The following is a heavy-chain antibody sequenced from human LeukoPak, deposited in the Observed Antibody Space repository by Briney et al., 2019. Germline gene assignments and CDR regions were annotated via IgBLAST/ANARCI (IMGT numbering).Heavy chain of an antibody. CDR1: GGSISSSSYY. D-gene: IGHD3-10*01. V-gene: IGHV4-39*02. CDR2: MYHSGST. Sequence: SETLSLTCTVSGGSISSSSYYWGWIRQPPGKGLEWIGSMYHSGSTYYNPSLKSRVTISVDTSKNHFSLKLSSVTAADTAVYYCARRYYYVSGSYYNHFDPWGQGTLVTVSS. J-gene: IGHJ5*02. CDR3: ARRYYYVSGSYYNHFDP.